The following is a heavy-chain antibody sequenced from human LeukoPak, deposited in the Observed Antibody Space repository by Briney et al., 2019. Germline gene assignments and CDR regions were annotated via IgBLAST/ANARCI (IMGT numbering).Heavy chain of an antibody. Sequence: PSETLSLTCTVSGGSISSGGYYWSWIRQHPGKGLEWIGYIYYSGSTYYNPSLKSRVTISVDTSKNQFSLKLSSVTAADTAVYYCARDREYGSGSYPLHYFDYWGQGTLVTVSS. CDR3: ARDREYGSGSYPLHYFDY. J-gene: IGHJ4*02. V-gene: IGHV4-31*03. D-gene: IGHD3-10*01. CDR2: IYYSGST. CDR1: GGSISSGGYY.